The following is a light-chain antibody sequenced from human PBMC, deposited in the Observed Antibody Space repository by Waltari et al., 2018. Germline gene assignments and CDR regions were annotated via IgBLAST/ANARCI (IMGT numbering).Light chain of an antibody. Sequence: QSALTQPASMSGSPGQSITISYTGTSSDVGGYNYVSWYQQKPGKAPKLMIYDVSKRPSGVSNRFSGSKSGNTASLTISGLQAEDEADYYCSSYTSSSTFVFGTGTKVTVL. J-gene: IGLJ1*01. CDR1: SSDVGGYNY. CDR3: SSYTSSSTFV. V-gene: IGLV2-14*01. CDR2: DVS.